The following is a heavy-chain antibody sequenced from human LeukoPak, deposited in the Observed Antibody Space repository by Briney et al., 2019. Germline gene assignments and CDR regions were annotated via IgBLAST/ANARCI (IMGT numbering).Heavy chain of an antibody. Sequence: SETLSLTCTVSGGSISSHYWSWIRQPPGKGLEWIGYIYYTGSTKYIPSLKSRVAMSEDTSRNQFSLKLSSVTAADTAVYYCARGRRDGYNPDAFDIWGQGTVVSVSS. D-gene: IGHD5-24*01. CDR2: IYYTGST. J-gene: IGHJ3*02. CDR1: GGSISSHY. CDR3: ARGRRDGYNPDAFDI. V-gene: IGHV4-59*11.